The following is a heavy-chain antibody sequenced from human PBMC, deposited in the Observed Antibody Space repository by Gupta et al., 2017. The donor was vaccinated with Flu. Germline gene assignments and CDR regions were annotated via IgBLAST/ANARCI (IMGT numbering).Heavy chain of an antibody. Sequence: QVQLVQSGAEVKKPGASVKVSCKASGYTFTSYYMHWVRQAPGQGLEWMGIINPSGGSTSYAQKCQGRVTMTRDTSTSTGDMELSSMGSEETAVYYCAMEQSGSDIGRYAFDIWGQGTMVTVFS. D-gene: IGHD1-26*01. CDR3: AMEQSGSDIGRYAFDI. CDR2: INPSGGST. J-gene: IGHJ3*02. CDR1: GYTFTSYY. V-gene: IGHV1-46*01.